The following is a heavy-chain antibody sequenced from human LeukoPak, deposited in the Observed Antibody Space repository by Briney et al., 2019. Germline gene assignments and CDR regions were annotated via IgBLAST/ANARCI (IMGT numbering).Heavy chain of an antibody. CDR2: ISFDDFNI. CDR3: ARDGRRPRIAVSGSDY. J-gene: IGHJ4*02. CDR1: GFTFSTYG. V-gene: IGHV3-30*03. Sequence: GGSLRLSCAASGFTFSTYGLHWVRQAPGKGLEWVAVISFDDFNIYYADSVKGRFTISRDNAMDTLYLQMDSLTPEDTAVYYCARDGRRPRIAVSGSDYWGQGVLVTVSS. D-gene: IGHD6-19*01.